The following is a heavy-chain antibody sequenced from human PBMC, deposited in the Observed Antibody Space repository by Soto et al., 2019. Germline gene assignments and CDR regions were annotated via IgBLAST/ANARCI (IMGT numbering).Heavy chain of an antibody. V-gene: IGHV3-23*01. Sequence: LSLTCAASGFTFSSYAMSWVRQAPGKGLEWVSAISGSGGSTYYADSVKGRFTISRDNSKNTLYLQMNSLRAEDTAVYYCAKDGDYDFWSGYYFDYWGQGTLVTVSS. CDR1: GFTFSSYA. CDR3: AKDGDYDFWSGYYFDY. J-gene: IGHJ4*02. CDR2: ISGSGGST. D-gene: IGHD3-3*01.